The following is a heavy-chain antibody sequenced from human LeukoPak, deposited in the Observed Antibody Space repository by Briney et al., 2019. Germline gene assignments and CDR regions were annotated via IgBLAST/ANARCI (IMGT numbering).Heavy chain of an antibody. Sequence: PGGSLRLSCAASGFTFSSYSMNWVRQAPGKGLEWVSYTSSSSSTIYYADSVKGRFTISRDNAKNSLYLQMNSLRAEDTAVYYCARDTEIPYDYVWGSYRQGRRHEYFQHWGQGALVTVSS. CDR1: GFTFSSYS. CDR3: ARDTEIPYDYVWGSYRQGRRHEYFQH. D-gene: IGHD3-16*02. J-gene: IGHJ1*01. V-gene: IGHV3-48*04. CDR2: TSSSSSTI.